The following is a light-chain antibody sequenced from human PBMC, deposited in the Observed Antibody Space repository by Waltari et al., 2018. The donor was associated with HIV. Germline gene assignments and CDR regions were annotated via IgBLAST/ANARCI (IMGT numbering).Light chain of an antibody. CDR1: SAHSTYA. Sequence: QLVLTHSPSASASLGASVKLTCTLSSAHSTYAIAWHQQQPDQGPHYLMKLNSDGSHRKGDGIPDRFSGSASGAERYLTISNVQSEDEGLYYCQTWGAGTVVFGGGTKLSVL. CDR2: LNSDGSH. J-gene: IGLJ2*01. CDR3: QTWGAGTVV. V-gene: IGLV4-69*01.